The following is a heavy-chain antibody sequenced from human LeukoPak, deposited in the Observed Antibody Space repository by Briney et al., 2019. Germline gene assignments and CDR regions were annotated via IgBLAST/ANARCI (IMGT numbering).Heavy chain of an antibody. CDR1: GYTFTGYY. D-gene: IGHD2-15*01. Sequence: ASVKVSCKASGYTFTGYYMHWVRQAPGQGLEWVGIINPSGRSTTYAQKFQGRVTITRDTSTSTVYMELSSLRSEDTAVYYCAGERVDAYYYAMDVWGQGTTVIVFS. CDR3: AGERVDAYYYAMDV. V-gene: IGHV1-46*01. CDR2: INPSGRST. J-gene: IGHJ6*02.